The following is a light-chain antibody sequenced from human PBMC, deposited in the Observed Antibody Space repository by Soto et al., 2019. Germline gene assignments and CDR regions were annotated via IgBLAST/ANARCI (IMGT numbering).Light chain of an antibody. J-gene: IGKJ5*01. V-gene: IGKV1-5*03. Sequence: DIQMTQSPSTLSASVGDRVTITCRASQGITWWLAWYQQKPGKAPKLLIYKASSLESGVPSRFSGSGSGTEFTLTISGLQPDDFATYYCQHYNSYSEAFGQGTRLEIK. CDR2: KAS. CDR1: QGITWW. CDR3: QHYNSYSEA.